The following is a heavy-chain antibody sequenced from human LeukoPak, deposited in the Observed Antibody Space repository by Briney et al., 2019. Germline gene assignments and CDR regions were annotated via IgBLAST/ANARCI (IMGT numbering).Heavy chain of an antibody. CDR1: GGSISSGT. Sequence: LSLTCTVSGGSISSGTSYWGWIRQPPGKGLEWVAIVSYNGNNKFYADSVEGRFTISKDSSKNTLYLQMNSLRVEDTAVYYCTREVTGFYMAYWGQGTLATVSS. CDR2: VSYNGNNK. V-gene: IGHV3-30-3*01. D-gene: IGHD3-9*01. CDR3: TREVTGFYMAY. J-gene: IGHJ4*02.